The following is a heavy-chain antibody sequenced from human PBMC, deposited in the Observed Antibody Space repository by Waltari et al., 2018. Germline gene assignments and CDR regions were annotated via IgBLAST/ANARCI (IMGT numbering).Heavy chain of an antibody. CDR2: IYFSGST. Sequence: QVQLQESGPGLAKPSETLSLTCTVSGYSISSGYYWGWIRQPPGKGLEWIGSIYFSGSTSYNPSLKSRVTISVDTSKNQFSLKLSSVTAADTAVYYCARDPGYYDTSGYPAYFDYWGQGTLVTVSS. CDR1: GYSISSGYY. CDR3: ARDPGYYDTSGYPAYFDY. J-gene: IGHJ4*02. V-gene: IGHV4-38-2*02. D-gene: IGHD3-22*01.